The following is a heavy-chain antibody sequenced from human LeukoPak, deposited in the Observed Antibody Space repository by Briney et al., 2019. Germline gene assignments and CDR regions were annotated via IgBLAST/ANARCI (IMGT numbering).Heavy chain of an antibody. D-gene: IGHD5-18*01. CDR3: AKVYSYGDY. CDR2: ISYDGRNE. Sequence: GGSLRLSCAASGFTFSNYGMHWVRQAPGKGLEWVATISYDGRNEYYADSVKGRFTISRDNSKNTLYLQMNSLRAEDTAVYYCAKVYSYGDYWGQGTLVTVSS. V-gene: IGHV3-30*18. CDR1: GFTFSNYG. J-gene: IGHJ4*02.